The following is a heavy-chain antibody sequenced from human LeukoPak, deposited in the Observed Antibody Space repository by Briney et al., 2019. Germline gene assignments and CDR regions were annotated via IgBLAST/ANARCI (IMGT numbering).Heavy chain of an antibody. CDR2: IRSDGSNT. V-gene: IGHV3-30*02. CDR3: AKDLADIVVVVAATADYFDY. J-gene: IGHJ4*02. CDR1: GFTFSKYG. Sequence: GGSLRLSCAASGFTFSKYGMHWVRQAPGKGLEWVAFIRSDGSNTHYADSVKGRFTISRDNSKNTLYLQMNSLRAEDTAVYYCAKDLADIVVVVAATADYFDYWGQGTLVTVSS. D-gene: IGHD2-15*01.